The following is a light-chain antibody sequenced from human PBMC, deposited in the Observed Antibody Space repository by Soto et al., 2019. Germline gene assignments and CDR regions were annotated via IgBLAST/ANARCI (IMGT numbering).Light chain of an antibody. CDR1: SSDVGSYNL. CDR2: EGS. Sequence: QSALTQPASVSGSSGQSITISCTGTSSDVGSYNLVSWYQQHPGKAPKLMIYEGSKRPSGVSNHFSGSKSGNTASLTISGLQAEDEADYYCCSYAGIYVFGTGTKVTVL. CDR3: CSYAGIYV. J-gene: IGLJ1*01. V-gene: IGLV2-23*01.